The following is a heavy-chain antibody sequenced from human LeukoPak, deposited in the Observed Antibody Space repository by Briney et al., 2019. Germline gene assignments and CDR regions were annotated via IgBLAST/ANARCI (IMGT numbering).Heavy chain of an antibody. CDR2: ISYDGSNK. Sequence: PGGSLRLSCAASGFTFSSYAMHWVRQAPGKGLEWVAVISYDGSNKYYADSVKGRFTISRDNSKNTLYLQMNSLRAEDTAVYYCARGHYDSRIDYWGQGTLVTVSS. D-gene: IGHD3-22*01. J-gene: IGHJ4*02. CDR1: GFTFSSYA. CDR3: ARGHYDSRIDY. V-gene: IGHV3-30-3*01.